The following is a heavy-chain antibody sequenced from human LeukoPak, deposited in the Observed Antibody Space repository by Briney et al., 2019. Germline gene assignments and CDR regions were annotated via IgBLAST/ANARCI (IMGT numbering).Heavy chain of an antibody. CDR1: GFTFSSYW. D-gene: IGHD3-22*01. CDR2: IKQDGSEK. CDR3: AREPPDYYDSSGYYGDY. V-gene: IGHV3-7*03. J-gene: IGHJ4*02. Sequence: PGGSLRLSCAASGFTFSSYWMNWARQAPGKGLEWVANIKQDGSEKYYVDSVKGRFTISRDNAKNSLYLQMSSLRAEDTAVYYCAREPPDYYDSSGYYGDYWGQGTLVTVSS.